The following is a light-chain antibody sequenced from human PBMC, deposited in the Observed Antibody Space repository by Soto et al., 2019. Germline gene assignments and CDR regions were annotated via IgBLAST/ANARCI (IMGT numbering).Light chain of an antibody. V-gene: IGLV7-46*01. J-gene: IGLJ3*02. CDR1: TGAVTSGHY. CDR3: MLTYSGPWV. Sequence: QAVVTQEPSLTVSPGGTVTLTCGSSTGAVTSGHYAYWLQQKPDQAPRALIYHTTNTLSWTPARFSASLLGGKAALTLSGAQPEDEAFYYCMLTYSGPWVFGGGTKVTVL. CDR2: HTT.